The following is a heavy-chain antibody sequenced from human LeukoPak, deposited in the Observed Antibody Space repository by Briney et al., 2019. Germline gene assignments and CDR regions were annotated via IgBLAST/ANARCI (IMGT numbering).Heavy chain of an antibody. Sequence: SEXLSLTCTVSGGSISSSTYYWGWIRQPPGTGREWIASIYYSGSTYYNPSLNSRVTISVDTSKYQFSLKVSSVTAADTAVYYCARLPAATDIWGQGTMVTVSS. CDR2: IYYSGST. CDR3: ARLPAATDI. CDR1: GGSISSSTYY. J-gene: IGHJ3*02. V-gene: IGHV4-39*01.